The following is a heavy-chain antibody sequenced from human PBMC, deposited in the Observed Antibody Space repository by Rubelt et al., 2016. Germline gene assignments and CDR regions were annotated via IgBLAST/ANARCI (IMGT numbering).Heavy chain of an antibody. J-gene: IGHJ4*02. V-gene: IGHV4-4*02. CDR3: ASALSGYRYYFDF. CDR2: IYHTGST. CDR1: RGSISSSNW. D-gene: IGHD3-16*02. Sequence: QLQLQESGPGLVKPSETLSLTCTVSRGSISSSNWWSWVRQPPGKGLEWIGEIYHTGSTNYDPSLKRRVTISIDRSRNQFSLNLTSVTATDTAMYYCASALSGYRYYFDFWGQGTLVTVSS.